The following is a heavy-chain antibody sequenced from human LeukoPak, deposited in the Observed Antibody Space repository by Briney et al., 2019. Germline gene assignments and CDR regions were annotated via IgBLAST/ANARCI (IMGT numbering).Heavy chain of an antibody. CDR1: GGSISTYF. V-gene: IGHV4-59*01. D-gene: IGHD6-13*01. J-gene: IGHJ5*02. CDR3: VRDRAAAGGWLDP. CDR2: VYYNGNT. Sequence: PSETLSLTCTVSGGSISTYFWNWIRQPPGKGLEWIGYVYYNGNTNYNPSLKSRLTISVDTSKNQFSLKLTSVTAADTAAYYCVRDRAAAGGWLDPWGQGALVTVSS.